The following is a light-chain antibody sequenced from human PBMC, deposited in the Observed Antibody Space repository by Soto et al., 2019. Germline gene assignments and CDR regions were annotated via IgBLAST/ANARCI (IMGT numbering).Light chain of an antibody. CDR2: GAS. Sequence: EIVMTQSPATLSLSPGERLTISCRARQSVGSNLAWYKQKLGQAPRLLIYGASTRATGIPDRVSGSGSGTEFTLTISRLEPEDFAVYYCQQYDNWPQTFGQGTKVDI. V-gene: IGKV3-15*01. CDR1: QSVGSN. J-gene: IGKJ1*01. CDR3: QQYDNWPQT.